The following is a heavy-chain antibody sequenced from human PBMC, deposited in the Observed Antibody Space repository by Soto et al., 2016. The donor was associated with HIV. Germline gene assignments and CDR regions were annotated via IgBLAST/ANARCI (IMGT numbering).Heavy chain of an antibody. V-gene: IGHV1-46*01. CDR1: GYTFTTYF. CDR3: AREFPATWYFDY. Sequence: QVQLVQSGAEVKKPGASVKVSCEASGYTFTTYFLHWVRQAPGQGLEWVGMINTGNADTNYAQKFRGRVHMTRDTSTATVYMELNSLRSDDTAVYFCAREFPATWYFDYWGLGTLVTVSS. CDR2: INTGNADT. D-gene: IGHD5-12*01. J-gene: IGHJ4*02.